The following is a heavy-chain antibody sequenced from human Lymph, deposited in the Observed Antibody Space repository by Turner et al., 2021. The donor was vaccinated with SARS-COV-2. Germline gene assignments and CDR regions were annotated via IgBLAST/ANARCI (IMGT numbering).Heavy chain of an antibody. V-gene: IGHV4-59*01. CDR3: ARQTVNNWVDP. D-gene: IGHD2-21*02. CDR1: GGSMNNNY. CDR2: IFYRGST. J-gene: IGHJ5*02. Sequence: QVQLQESGPRLVKPLETLSLPCTVSGGSMNNNYWSWIRQPPGKRLEWIGFIFYRGSTNYNPSLKSLVTISVDTSENQFSLKLTSVTAADTAIYYCARQTVNNWVDPWGQGTLVTVSS.